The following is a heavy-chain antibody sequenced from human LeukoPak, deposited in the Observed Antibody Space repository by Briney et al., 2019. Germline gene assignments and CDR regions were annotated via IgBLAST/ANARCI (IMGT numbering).Heavy chain of an antibody. V-gene: IGHV3-30-3*01. D-gene: IGHD3-22*01. CDR2: ISYDGSNK. CDR1: GFTFSSYA. CDR3: ARKFGYYDSSGAFDI. Sequence: GGSLRLSCAASGFTFSSYAMHWVRQAPGKGLEWVAVISYDGSNKYYADSVKGRFTISRDNSKNTLYLQMNSLRAEDTAVYYCARKFGYYDSSGAFDIWGQGTMVTVSS. J-gene: IGHJ3*02.